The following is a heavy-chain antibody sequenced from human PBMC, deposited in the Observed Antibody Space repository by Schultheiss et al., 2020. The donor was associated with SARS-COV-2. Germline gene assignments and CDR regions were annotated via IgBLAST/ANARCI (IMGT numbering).Heavy chain of an antibody. J-gene: IGHJ4*02. CDR2: ISSSSSYI. CDR3: ARDREEYFYDSSGLDY. D-gene: IGHD3-22*01. Sequence: GESLKISCAASGFTFSNAWMNWVRQAPGKGLEWVSSISSSSSYIYYADSVKGRFTISRDNSKNTLFLQMSSLRAEDTAMYYCARDREEYFYDSSGLDYWGQGTLVTVSS. CDR1: GFTFSNAW. V-gene: IGHV3-21*01.